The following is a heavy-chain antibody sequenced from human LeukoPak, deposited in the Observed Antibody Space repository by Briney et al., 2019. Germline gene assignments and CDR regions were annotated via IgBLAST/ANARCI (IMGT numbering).Heavy chain of an antibody. CDR2: ISAYNGNR. CDR1: GYTFTSYD. CDR3: ARDSGYDDQGFDY. J-gene: IGHJ4*02. V-gene: IGHV1-18*01. D-gene: IGHD5-12*01. Sequence: ASVKVSCKASGYTFTSYDINWVRQATGQGLEWMGWISAYNGNRNYAQKYQGRVTMTTDTSTSTAYMELRSLRSDDTAVYYCARDSGYDDQGFDYWGQGTLVTVSS.